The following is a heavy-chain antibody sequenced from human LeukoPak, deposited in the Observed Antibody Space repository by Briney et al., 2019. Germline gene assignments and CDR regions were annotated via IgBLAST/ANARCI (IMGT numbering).Heavy chain of an antibody. D-gene: IGHD4-17*01. CDR1: GFTFSDYG. Sequence: GGSLRLSCAASGFTFSDYGMHWVRQTPGKGLEWVAVMWKDGSNAYYADSVKGRFTISRDNSKNTLYLQMNSLRAEDTAVYYCARTYGDSYNWFDPWGQGTLVTVSS. CDR3: ARTYGDSYNWFDP. J-gene: IGHJ5*02. CDR2: MWKDGSNA. V-gene: IGHV3-33*01.